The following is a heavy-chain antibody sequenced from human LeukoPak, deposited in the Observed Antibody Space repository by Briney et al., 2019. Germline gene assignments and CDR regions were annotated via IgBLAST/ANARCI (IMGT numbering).Heavy chain of an antibody. CDR3: AKRTGDPFYYYYYMDV. D-gene: IGHD7-27*01. CDR1: GFTFSSYA. V-gene: IGHV3-23*01. CDR2: ISGSGSST. J-gene: IGHJ6*03. Sequence: PGGSLRLSCAASGFTFSSYAMSWVRQAPGKGLEWVSAISGSGSSTYYADSVNGRFTISRDNSKNTLYLQMNSLRAEDTAVYYCAKRTGDPFYYYYYMDVWGKGTTVTVSS.